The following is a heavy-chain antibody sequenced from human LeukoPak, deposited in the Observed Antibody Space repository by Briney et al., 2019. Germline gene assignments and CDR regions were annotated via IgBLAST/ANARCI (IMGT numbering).Heavy chain of an antibody. CDR3: ARDYGGKLGGAFDI. D-gene: IGHD4-23*01. J-gene: IGHJ3*02. CDR2: INPSGGST. V-gene: IGHV1-46*03. CDR1: GYTFTSYY. Sequence: ASVKVSCKASGYTFTSYYMHWVRQAPGQGLEWRGIINPSGGSTSYAQKFQRRVTMTRDTSTTTVYMELSSLRSEDTDVYYCARDYGGKLGGAFDIWGQGTMVTVSS.